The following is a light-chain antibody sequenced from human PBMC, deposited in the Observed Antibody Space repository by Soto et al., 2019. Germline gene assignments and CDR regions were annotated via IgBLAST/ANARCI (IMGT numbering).Light chain of an antibody. J-gene: IGLJ1*01. CDR3: SSFTGSSYV. CDR2: EVS. CDR1: SSDVGSYNL. Sequence: QSALTQPASVSGSPGQSITISCTGTSSDVGSYNLVSWYQQHPGKAPKLMIYEVSKRPSGVSNRFSGSKSGNTASLTISGLQAEDEADYYCSSFTGSSYVFGTGTKVTVL. V-gene: IGLV2-14*02.